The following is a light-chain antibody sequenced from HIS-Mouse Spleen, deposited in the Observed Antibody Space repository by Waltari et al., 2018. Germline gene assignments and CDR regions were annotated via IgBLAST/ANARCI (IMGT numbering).Light chain of an antibody. J-gene: IGLJ2*01. CDR3: YSTDSSGNHRV. Sequence: SYELTQPPSVAVSPGQRAGINCAGDAVPKKYATWDQQKSGQAPVLVAYEASKRPSGIPESFSGSSSGTMATLTISGAQVEDEADYYCYSTDSSGNHRVFGGGTTLTVL. CDR2: EAS. V-gene: IGLV3-10*01. CDR1: AVPKKY.